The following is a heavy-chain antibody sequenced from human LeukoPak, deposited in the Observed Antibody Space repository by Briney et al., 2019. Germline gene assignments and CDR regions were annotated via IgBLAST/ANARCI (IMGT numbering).Heavy chain of an antibody. V-gene: IGHV1-69*04. CDR1: GGTFSSYA. CDR3: ARDRALIRELWSASAFDY. D-gene: IGHD5-18*01. J-gene: IGHJ4*02. Sequence: SVKVSCKASGGTFSSYAISWVRQAPGQWLEWMGRIIPILNITNYAQKFQGRVTIAADKSTNTAYMELSNLRSEDTAVYFCARDRALIRELWSASAFDYWGQGTLVTVSS. CDR2: IIPILNIT.